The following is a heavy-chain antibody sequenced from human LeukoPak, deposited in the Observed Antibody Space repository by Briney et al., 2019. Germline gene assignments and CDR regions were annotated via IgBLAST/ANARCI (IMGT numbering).Heavy chain of an antibody. J-gene: IGHJ4*02. Sequence: GGSLRLSCAASGFTSSDHYMDWIRQAPGKGLEWVGRSRDKASRYTTEYAASAEGRFILSRDDLKNSLYLQLNSLTTEDTSVYYCARGFCRGGTCYFGTHWGQGTLVTVSS. CDR1: GFTSSDHY. D-gene: IGHD2-15*01. CDR2: SRDKASRYTT. CDR3: ARGFCRGGTCYFGTH. V-gene: IGHV3-72*01.